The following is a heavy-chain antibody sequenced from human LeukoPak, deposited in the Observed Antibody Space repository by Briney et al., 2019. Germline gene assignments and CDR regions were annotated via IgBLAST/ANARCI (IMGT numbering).Heavy chain of an antibody. D-gene: IGHD1-26*01. Sequence: ASVKVSCKTSGYTFTGYYMHWVRQAPGQGLEWLGWINPNSGGTNYAQKFQGRVTMTRDTSISTAYMELSRLRSDDTAVYYCARDPVGRWSPDLDYWGQGTLVTVSS. CDR3: ARDPVGRWSPDLDY. CDR1: GYTFTGYY. CDR2: INPNSGGT. V-gene: IGHV1-2*02. J-gene: IGHJ4*02.